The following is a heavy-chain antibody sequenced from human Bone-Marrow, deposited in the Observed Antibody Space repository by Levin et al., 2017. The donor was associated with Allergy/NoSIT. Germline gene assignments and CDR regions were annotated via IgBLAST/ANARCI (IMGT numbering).Heavy chain of an antibody. CDR2: VYARGNT. V-gene: IGHV4-61*02. D-gene: IGHD3-10*01. Sequence: PSETLSLTCTVSGGSISRGSDHWSWIRQPAGKGLEWIGRVYARGNTNYNPSLKSRVSISLDTSKNQFTLRLSSVTATDTAVYYCARDLSAWFGIEDWGQGTLVTVSS. J-gene: IGHJ4*02. CDR3: ARDLSAWFGIED. CDR1: GGSISRGSDH.